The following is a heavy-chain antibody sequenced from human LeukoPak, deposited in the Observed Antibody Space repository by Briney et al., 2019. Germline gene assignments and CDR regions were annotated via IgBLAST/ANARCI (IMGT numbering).Heavy chain of an antibody. J-gene: IGHJ4*02. V-gene: IGHV3-23*01. CDR1: RFTLSSYV. D-gene: IGHD6-13*01. CDR3: AKEASSSSWYYFDY. Sequence: GGSLRLSRAPSRFTLSSYVMSWVREAPGTGLEGGSAISGSGGSTYYADSVKGRFTISRDNSKNTLYLQMNSLRAEDTAVYYCAKEASSSSWYYFDYWGQGTLVTVSS. CDR2: ISGSGGST.